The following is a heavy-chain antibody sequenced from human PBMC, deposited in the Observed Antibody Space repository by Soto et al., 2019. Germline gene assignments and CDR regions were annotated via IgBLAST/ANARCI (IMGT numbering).Heavy chain of an antibody. CDR2: IYSSGST. V-gene: IGHV4-31*03. CDR1: GGSISRGGYY. Sequence: QVQLQESGPGVVKPSQTLSLTCTVSGGSISRGGYYWSWIRQHAGKGLEWIGYIYSSGSTYYNPALKRRVTISVDTSKNPFSLKLSSVTAADTAVYYCARAPLTRGQGTLVTLSS. J-gene: IGHJ4*02. CDR3: ARAPLT.